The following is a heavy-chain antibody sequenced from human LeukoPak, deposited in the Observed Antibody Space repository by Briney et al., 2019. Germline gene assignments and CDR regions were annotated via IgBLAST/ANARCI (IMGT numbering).Heavy chain of an antibody. V-gene: IGHV3-48*03. CDR2: ISSSGSTI. CDR3: ARDGFGESDEYGMDV. D-gene: IGHD3-10*01. Sequence: GGSLRLSCAASGFTFSSYEMNWVRQAPGKGLEWVSYISSSGSTIYYADSVKGRFTISRDNAKNSLYLQMNSLRAEDTAVYYCARDGFGESDEYGMDVWGQGTTVTVS. CDR1: GFTFSSYE. J-gene: IGHJ6*02.